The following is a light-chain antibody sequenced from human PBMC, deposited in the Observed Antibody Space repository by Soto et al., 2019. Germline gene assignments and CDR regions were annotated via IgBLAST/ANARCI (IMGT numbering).Light chain of an antibody. CDR1: QSVYSNY. CDR3: QQYGRSRLT. Sequence: IVLTQSPGTLSLSPGESATLSCRASQSVYSNYLAWYQQKPGQAPRLLICGASSRATGIPDRFSGSGSGTDFTLTISRLEPEDFAVYYCQQYGRSRLTFGGGTKVEIK. CDR2: GAS. V-gene: IGKV3-20*01. J-gene: IGKJ4*02.